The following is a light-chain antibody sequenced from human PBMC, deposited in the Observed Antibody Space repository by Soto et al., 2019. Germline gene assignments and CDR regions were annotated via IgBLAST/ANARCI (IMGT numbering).Light chain of an antibody. CDR2: DAS. Sequence: EIVLAQSPATLSLSPGERATLSCRASQSVSNYLAWYQQKPGQAPRLLIYDASNRATGIPARFRGSGSGTDFTLTISSLEPEDFAVYYCQQRSNWPPVYTFGQGTKLEIK. CDR1: QSVSNY. CDR3: QQRSNWPPVYT. V-gene: IGKV3-11*01. J-gene: IGKJ2*01.